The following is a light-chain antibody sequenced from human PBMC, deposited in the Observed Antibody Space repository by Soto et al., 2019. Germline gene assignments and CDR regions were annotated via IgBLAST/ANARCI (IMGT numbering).Light chain of an antibody. Sequence: EIVMTQSPGTLSLSPGEEATLSCRASQSVDSNYLAWYQQKPGQTPRLIIYGASGRADGIPHRFSGSGSGTDFTLTISRLEPEDFAVYYCQQYGSAPFTFGPGTKVDIK. CDR3: QQYGSAPFT. CDR2: GAS. J-gene: IGKJ3*01. CDR1: QSVDSNY. V-gene: IGKV3-20*01.